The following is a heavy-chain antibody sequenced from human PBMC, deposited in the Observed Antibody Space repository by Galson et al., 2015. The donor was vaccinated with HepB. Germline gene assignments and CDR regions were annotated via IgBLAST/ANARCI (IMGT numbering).Heavy chain of an antibody. J-gene: IGHJ4*02. Sequence: SVKVSCKASGGTFSSYAISWVRQAPGQGLEWMGGIIPIFGTANYAQKFQGRVTITADKSTSTAYMELSSLRSEDTAVYYCATTPRVGQWLVNAYYFDYWGQGTLVTVSS. CDR1: GGTFSSYA. CDR2: IIPIFGTA. V-gene: IGHV1-69*06. CDR3: ATTPRVGQWLVNAYYFDY. D-gene: IGHD6-19*01.